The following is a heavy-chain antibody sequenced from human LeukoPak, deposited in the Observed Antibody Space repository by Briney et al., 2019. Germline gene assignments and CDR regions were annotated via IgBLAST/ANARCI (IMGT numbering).Heavy chain of an antibody. V-gene: IGHV3-30*02. CDR2: IRYDGSNK. J-gene: IGHJ2*01. D-gene: IGHD3-3*01. Sequence: GGSLRLSCAASGFTFSSYGMHWVRQAPGKGLEWVAFIRYDGSNKYYADSVKGRFTISRDNSKNTLYLQMNSLRPEDTAMYYCAKVGRYYDFWSGYHDNWYFDLWGRGALVTVSS. CDR3: AKVGRYYDFWSGYHDNWYFDL. CDR1: GFTFSSYG.